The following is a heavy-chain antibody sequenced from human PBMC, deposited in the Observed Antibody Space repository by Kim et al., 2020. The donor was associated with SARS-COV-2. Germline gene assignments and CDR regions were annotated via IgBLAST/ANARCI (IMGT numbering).Heavy chain of an antibody. CDR2: ISHDESEK. CDR1: GFAFSGYG. CDR3: AKGSTGSGYSSADH. Sequence: GGSLRLSCAASGFAFSGYGLHWVRQAPGKGLEWLAVISHDESEKFYGDSVKGRFTISRDTSTSMLYLEMKSLKTEDTAVYFCAKGSTGSGYSSADHWGQGTLVTASS. J-gene: IGHJ5*02. V-gene: IGHV3-30*18. D-gene: IGHD5-12*01.